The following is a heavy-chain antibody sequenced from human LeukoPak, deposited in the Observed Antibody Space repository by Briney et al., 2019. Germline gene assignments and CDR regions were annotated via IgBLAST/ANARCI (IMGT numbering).Heavy chain of an antibody. V-gene: IGHV1-24*01. J-gene: IGHJ3*02. CDR2: FDPEDGET. D-gene: IGHD3-10*01. CDR3: ATDTASGRGVIRLDAFDI. CDR1: GYTLTELS. Sequence: PSVKVSCKVSGYTLTELSMHWVRQAPGKGLEWMGGFDPEDGETIYAQKFQGRVTMTEDTSTDTAYMELSSLRSEDTAVYYCATDTASGRGVIRLDAFDIWGQGTMVTVSS.